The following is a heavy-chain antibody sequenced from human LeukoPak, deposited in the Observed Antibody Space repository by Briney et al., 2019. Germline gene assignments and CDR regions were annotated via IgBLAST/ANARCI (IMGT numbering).Heavy chain of an antibody. V-gene: IGHV1-2*02. CDR1: GYTFAGYY. Sequence: ASLKVSCKASGYTFAGYYLHWVRQAPGQGLEWMGWISPYSGATNSAQKFRGRVAMTRDTSVTTAYMELSSLRSDDTAVYYCARSGDSSGYYRLYYLDYWGQGTLVTVSS. J-gene: IGHJ4*02. D-gene: IGHD3-22*01. CDR3: ARSGDSSGYYRLYYLDY. CDR2: ISPYSGAT.